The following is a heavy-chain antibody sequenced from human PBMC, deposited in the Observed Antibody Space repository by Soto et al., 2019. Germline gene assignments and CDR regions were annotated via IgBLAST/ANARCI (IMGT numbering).Heavy chain of an antibody. D-gene: IGHD4-17*01. CDR3: ARTTAVPNTLRSRYFFDY. V-gene: IGHV4-61*01. Sequence: PSGTLSLTCSASGGYVSHNTYYWSWIRQPPGKRLEWIGYVYYSGTTNYNPSLKSRVTISVDLSKNRFSLRLSSVTTADTALYYCARTTAVPNTLRSRYFFDYWGQGTLVTVSS. CDR1: GGYVSHNTYY. J-gene: IGHJ4*02. CDR2: VYYSGTT.